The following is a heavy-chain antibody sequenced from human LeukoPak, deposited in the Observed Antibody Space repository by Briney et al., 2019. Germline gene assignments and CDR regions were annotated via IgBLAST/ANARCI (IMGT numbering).Heavy chain of an antibody. CDR2: IYSTGST. D-gene: IGHD3-16*01. CDR3: ARDMITDPYNWFDP. Sequence: SETLSLTCTLSGGSISGYYWSWIRQPADKGLEWIGLIYSTGSTNYNPSLKSRVAMSVDTSRNQFSLKLYSVTAADTAVYFCARDMITDPYNWFDPWGQGILVTVSS. V-gene: IGHV4-4*07. J-gene: IGHJ5*02. CDR1: GGSISGYY.